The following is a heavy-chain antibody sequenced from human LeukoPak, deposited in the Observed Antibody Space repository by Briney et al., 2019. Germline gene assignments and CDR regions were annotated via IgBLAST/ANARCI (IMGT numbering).Heavy chain of an antibody. D-gene: IGHD3-10*02. CDR3: AELGITMIGGV. CDR2: TSYSGGST. V-gene: IGHV3-21*01. Sequence: SGGSLRLSCAASGFTFNSYSMNWVRQAPGKGLECVSGTSYSGGSTYSADSVKGRFTISRDNAKNSLYLQMNSLRAEDTAVYYCAELGITMIGGVWGKGTTVTISS. CDR1: GFTFNSYS. J-gene: IGHJ6*04.